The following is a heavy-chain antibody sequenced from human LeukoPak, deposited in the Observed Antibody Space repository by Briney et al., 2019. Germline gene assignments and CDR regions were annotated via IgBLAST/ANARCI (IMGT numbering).Heavy chain of an antibody. CDR1: GGSVSSGSYY. V-gene: IGHV4-61*01. J-gene: IGHJ4*02. CDR2: IYYSGST. D-gene: IGHD5-12*01. Sequence: SETLSLTCTVSGGSVSSGSYYWGWIRQPPGKGLEWIGYIYYSGSTNYNPSLKSRVTISVDTSKNQFSLKLSSVTAADTAVYYCARAPIVATTTFDYWGQGTLVTVSS. CDR3: ARAPIVATTTFDY.